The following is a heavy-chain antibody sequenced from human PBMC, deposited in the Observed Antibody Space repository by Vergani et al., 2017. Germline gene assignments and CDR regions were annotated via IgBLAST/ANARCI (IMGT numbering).Heavy chain of an antibody. CDR3: AKSPLGPGSGWFVFDY. D-gene: IGHD6-19*01. J-gene: IGHJ4*02. Sequence: VQLLESGGGLVQPGGSLRLSCAASGFTFSSYAMSWVRQAPGKGLEWVSAISGSGGSTYYADSVKGRFTISRDNSKNTLYLQMNSLRAEDTAVYYCAKSPLGPGSGWFVFDYWGQGTLVTVSS. CDR1: GFTFSSYA. V-gene: IGHV3-23*01. CDR2: ISGSGGST.